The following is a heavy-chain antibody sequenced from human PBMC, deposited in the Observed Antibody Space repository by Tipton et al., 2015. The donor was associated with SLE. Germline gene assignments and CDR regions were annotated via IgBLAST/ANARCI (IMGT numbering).Heavy chain of an antibody. J-gene: IGHJ6*02. D-gene: IGHD5-18*01. V-gene: IGHV4-39*07. CDR3: ARTAPKGWIQLWSDYYYYGMDV. CDR1: GGSISSSSYY. CDR2: IYYSGST. Sequence: TLSLTCTVSGGSISSSSYYWGWIRQPPGKGLEWIGSIYYSGSTYYNPSLKSRVTISVDTSKNQFSLKLSSVTAADTAVYYCARTAPKGWIQLWSDYYYYGMDVWGQGTTVTVSS.